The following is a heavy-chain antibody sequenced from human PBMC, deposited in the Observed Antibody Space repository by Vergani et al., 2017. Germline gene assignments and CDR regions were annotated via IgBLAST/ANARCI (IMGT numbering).Heavy chain of an antibody. CDR2: IYSSGST. V-gene: IGHV4-61*02. D-gene: IGHD1-14*01. Sequence: QVQLQESGPGLVKPSQTLSLTCTVSGGSISSGSYYWSWIRQPAGKGPEWIGRIYSSGSTNYNPSLKSRVTISVDTSKNQFSLKLSSVTAADTAVYYCAGVWPHRGVVFDYWGQGTLVTVSS. CDR1: GGSISSGSYY. J-gene: IGHJ4*02. CDR3: AGVWPHRGVVFDY.